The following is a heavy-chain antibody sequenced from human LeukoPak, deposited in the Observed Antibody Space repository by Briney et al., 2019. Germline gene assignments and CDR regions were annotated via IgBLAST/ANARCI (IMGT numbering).Heavy chain of an antibody. J-gene: IGHJ6*03. D-gene: IGHD3-3*01. CDR2: INTNTGNP. CDR1: GYIFTNHA. CDR3: ARMGTYYDFWSGYQDYYYYYYMDV. Sequence: ASVKVSCKASGYIFTNHAINWVRQAPGQGLEWMGWINTNTGNPTYAQGFTGRFVFSLDTSVSTAYLQISSLKAEDTAVYYCARMGTYYDFWSGYQDYYYYYYMDVWGKGTTVTVSS. V-gene: IGHV7-4-1*02.